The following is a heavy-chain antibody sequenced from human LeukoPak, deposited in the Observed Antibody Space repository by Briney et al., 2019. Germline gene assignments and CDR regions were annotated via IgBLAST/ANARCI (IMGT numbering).Heavy chain of an antibody. D-gene: IGHD6-19*01. V-gene: IGHV3-21*01. CDR1: GFTFSSYN. CDR3: ARVSVAGVY. Sequence: GGSLRLSCAASGFTFSSYNMNWVRQAPGKGLEWLSSISSSGGTYIYYADSVKGRFTISRDNAKNSLYLQMNSLRAEDTAVYYCARVSVAGVYWGQGTLVTVSS. J-gene: IGHJ4*02. CDR2: ISSSGGTYI.